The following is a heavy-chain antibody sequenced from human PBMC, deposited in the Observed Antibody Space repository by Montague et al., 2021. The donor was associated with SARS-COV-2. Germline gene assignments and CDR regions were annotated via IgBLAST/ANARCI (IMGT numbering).Heavy chain of an antibody. J-gene: IGHJ4*02. V-gene: IGHV1-8*01. CDR2: MNPYSGNT. Sequence: SVKVSCKASGYTFSSHDINWVRQATGQGLEWMGWMNPYSGNTRYAQKFQGRVSMTRNTSMNTAYMELTSLRSEDTAVYYCARGREAGIVDVTLERSPQSEWGQGTLVTVSS. CDR3: ARGREAGIVDVTLERSPQSE. CDR1: GYTFSSHD. D-gene: IGHD1-26*01.